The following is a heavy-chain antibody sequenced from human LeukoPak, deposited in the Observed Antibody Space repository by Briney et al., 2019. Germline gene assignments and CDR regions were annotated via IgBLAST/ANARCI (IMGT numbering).Heavy chain of an antibody. CDR1: GFTVSSNY. Sequence: GGSLRLSCAASGFTVSSNYMSWVRQAPGEGLEWVSVIYSGGSIYYADSVKGRFTISRDNSKNTLYLQMNSLRAEDTAVYYCARGLMYYDTSGFGDYWGQGTLVTVSS. V-gene: IGHV3-53*01. CDR2: IYSGGSI. D-gene: IGHD3-22*01. J-gene: IGHJ4*02. CDR3: ARGLMYYDTSGFGDY.